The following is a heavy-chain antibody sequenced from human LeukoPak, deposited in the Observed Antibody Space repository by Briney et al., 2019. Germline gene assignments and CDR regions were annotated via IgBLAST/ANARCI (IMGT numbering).Heavy chain of an antibody. J-gene: IGHJ4*02. D-gene: IGHD3-3*01. Sequence: SETLSLTCTVSGYSISSGYYWGWIRQPPGKGLEWIGSIYHSGSTYYNPSLKSRVTISVDTSKNQFSLKLSSVTAADTAVYYCARGRRDFWSGYVGGYFDYWGQGTLVTVSS. CDR1: GYSISSGYY. V-gene: IGHV4-38-2*02. CDR3: ARGRRDFWSGYVGGYFDY. CDR2: IYHSGST.